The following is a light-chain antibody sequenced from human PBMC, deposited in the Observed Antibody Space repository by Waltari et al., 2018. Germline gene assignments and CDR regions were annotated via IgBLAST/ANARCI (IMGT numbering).Light chain of an antibody. CDR3: QQYNNWPPYT. CDR2: CAS. CDR1: QSVSSN. J-gene: IGKJ2*01. Sequence: EIVMTQSPATLSVSPGVRATLSCRASQSVSSNLAWYQQKPGQAPRLLIYCASTRATGIPARFSGSGSGTEFTLTISSLQSEDFAVYYCQQYNNWPPYTFGQGTKLEIK. V-gene: IGKV3-15*01.